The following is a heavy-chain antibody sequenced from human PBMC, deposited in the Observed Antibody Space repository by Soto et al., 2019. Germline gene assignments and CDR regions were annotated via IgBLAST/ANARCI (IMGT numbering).Heavy chain of an antibody. V-gene: IGHV4-59*08. CDR1: GGTISSYS. CDR2: IYYSGST. J-gene: IGHJ5*02. CDR3: AGAEGYYSSAGFDL. Sequence: PSETLCLTCTVSGGTISSYSRSWIRQPPGKGLEWIGYIYYSGSTNYNPSLKSRVTISVDTSKNQFSLKLSSVTAADTAVYYCAGAEGYYSSAGFDLWGQGTPVTVSS. D-gene: IGHD5-18*01.